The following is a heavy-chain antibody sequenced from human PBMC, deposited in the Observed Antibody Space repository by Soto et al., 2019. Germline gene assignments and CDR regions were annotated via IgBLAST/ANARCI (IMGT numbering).Heavy chain of an antibody. V-gene: IGHV3-21*04. CDR2: ISSTGSYI. D-gene: IGHD2-8*01. J-gene: IGHJ4*02. CDR3: VTSKKGYCTNGVCYGGFDY. Sequence: GGSLRLSCAVSGFTFSSYSMNWVRQAPGKGLEWVSSISSTGSYIYYADSVKGRFTISRDNPTDSLYLQMNSLRAEDTAVYYCVTSKKGYCTNGVCYGGFDYWGQGTLVTV. CDR1: GFTFSSYS.